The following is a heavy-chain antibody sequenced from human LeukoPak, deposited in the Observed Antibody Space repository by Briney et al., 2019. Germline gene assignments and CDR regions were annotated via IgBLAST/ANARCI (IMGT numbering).Heavy chain of an antibody. CDR3: AGSTYYDFWSGYYTGRLGRYYYGMDV. Sequence: AASVKVSCKASGYTFTSYDINWVRQATGQGLEWMGWMNPNSGNTGYAQKFQGRVTMTRNTSISTAYMELSSLRSEDTAVYYCAGSTYYDFWSGYYTGRLGRYYYGMDVWGQGTTVTVSS. V-gene: IGHV1-8*01. CDR1: GYTFTSYD. CDR2: MNPNSGNT. J-gene: IGHJ6*02. D-gene: IGHD3-3*01.